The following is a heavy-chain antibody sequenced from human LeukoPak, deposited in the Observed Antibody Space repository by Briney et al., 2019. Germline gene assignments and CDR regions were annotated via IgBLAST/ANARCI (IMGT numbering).Heavy chain of an antibody. CDR2: ISGSGGST. J-gene: IGHJ4*02. Sequence: GGSLRLSCAASGFTFSSYAMSWVRQAPGKGLEWVSAISGSGGSTYYADSVKGRFTISRDNSKNTLYLQMNSLRAEDTAVYYCAKELSVLLWFGELLSFDYWGQGTLVTVSS. CDR3: AKELSVLLWFGELLSFDY. V-gene: IGHV3-23*01. D-gene: IGHD3-10*01. CDR1: GFTFSSYA.